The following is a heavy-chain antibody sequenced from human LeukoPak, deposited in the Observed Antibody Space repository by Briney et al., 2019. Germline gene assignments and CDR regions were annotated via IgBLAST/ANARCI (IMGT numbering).Heavy chain of an antibody. Sequence: ASVKVSCKASGYTFTRYGVSWVRQAPGQGLEWMGWISAYNGNTNYAQKLQGRVTMTTGTPTSTAYMELRSLRSDDTAVYYCARVFRDAFDIWGQGTMVTVSS. J-gene: IGHJ3*02. CDR2: ISAYNGNT. CDR3: ARVFRDAFDI. V-gene: IGHV1-18*01. CDR1: GYTFTRYG. D-gene: IGHD3-10*01.